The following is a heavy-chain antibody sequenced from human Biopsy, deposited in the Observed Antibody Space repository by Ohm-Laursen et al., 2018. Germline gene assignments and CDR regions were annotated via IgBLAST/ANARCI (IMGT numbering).Heavy chain of an antibody. CDR1: GGSVSGYY. Sequence: SDTLSLTCTVSGGSVSGYYWSWIRQPPGKGLEWIGYIYYNGSTNCNPSLKSRVTISVDTSKNQFSLKLNSVTAADTAVYSCARHSPAPNWTFDYWGQGTQVTVSS. CDR2: IYYNGST. CDR3: ARHSPAPNWTFDY. J-gene: IGHJ4*02. V-gene: IGHV4-59*08. D-gene: IGHD3/OR15-3a*01.